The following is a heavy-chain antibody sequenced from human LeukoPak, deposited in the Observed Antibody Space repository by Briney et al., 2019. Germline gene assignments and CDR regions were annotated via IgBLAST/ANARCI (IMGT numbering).Heavy chain of an antibody. V-gene: IGHV3-66*01. J-gene: IGHJ4*02. CDR1: GFTVSSNS. Sequence: GGSLRLSCAASGFTVSSNSMSWVRQAPGKGLVWVSVIYTGGSTYYADSVKGRFTISRDNSKNTLYLQMNSLRAEDTAVYYCARDVAAPGGVYFDYWGQGTLVTVSS. CDR2: IYTGGST. D-gene: IGHD3-16*01. CDR3: ARDVAAPGGVYFDY.